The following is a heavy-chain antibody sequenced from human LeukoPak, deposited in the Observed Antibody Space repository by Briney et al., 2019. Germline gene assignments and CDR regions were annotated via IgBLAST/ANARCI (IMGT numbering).Heavy chain of an antibody. J-gene: IGHJ4*02. CDR1: GFTFSSYA. V-gene: IGHV3-23*01. CDR2: ISVSGGST. D-gene: IGHD6-19*01. CDR3: AKKRVAVAGTHYFDY. Sequence: GGSLRLSCAASGFTFSSYAMSWVRQDPGEGREWGSGISVSGGSTYYADSVKGRFTISRDNSKNTLYLQMNSLRAEDTAVYYCAKKRVAVAGTHYFDYWGQGTLVTVSS.